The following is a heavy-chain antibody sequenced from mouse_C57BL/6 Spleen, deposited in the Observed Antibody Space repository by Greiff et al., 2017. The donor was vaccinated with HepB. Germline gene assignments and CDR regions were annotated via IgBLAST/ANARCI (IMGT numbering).Heavy chain of an antibody. V-gene: IGHV14-3*01. CDR3: ARCPFTTVVAHFDY. CDR1: GFNTKNTY. J-gene: IGHJ2*01. Sequence: VHVKQSVAELVRPGDSVKLSCTASGFNTKNTYMHWVKRRPEQGLEWIGRIDPANGNTKYAPKFQGKATITADTSTNTAYLQLRSLTSEDTAIDYCARCPFTTVVAHFDYWGQGTTLTVSS. D-gene: IGHD1-1*01. CDR2: IDPANGNT.